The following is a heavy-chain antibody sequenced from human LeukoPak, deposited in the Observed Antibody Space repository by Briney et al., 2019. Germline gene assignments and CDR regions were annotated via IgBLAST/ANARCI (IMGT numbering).Heavy chain of an antibody. CDR2: IYHSGST. D-gene: IGHD6-19*01. CDR1: GGSISSYY. J-gene: IGHJ4*02. V-gene: IGHV4-59*12. Sequence: SETLSLTCTVSGGSISSYYWSWIRQPPGKGLEWIGYIYHSGSTYYNPSLKSRVTISVDRSKNQFSLKLSSVTAADTAVYYCARAPRGSGWSNGGGNFDYWGQGTLVTVSS. CDR3: ARAPRGSGWSNGGGNFDY.